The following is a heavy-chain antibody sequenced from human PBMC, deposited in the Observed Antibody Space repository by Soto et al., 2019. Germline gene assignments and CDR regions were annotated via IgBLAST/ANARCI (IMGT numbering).Heavy chain of an antibody. CDR1: GYTLTGYY. V-gene: IGHV1-2*02. D-gene: IGHD3-22*01. CDR3: AREYDSSSYYLFDY. CDR2: INPNSGGT. J-gene: IGHJ4*02. Sequence: ASVKVSCKASGYTLTGYYMHWVRQAPGQGLEWMGWINPNSGGTNYAQKFQGRVTITADKSTSTAYMELSSLRSEDTAVYYCAREYDSSSYYLFDYWGQGTLSPSPQ.